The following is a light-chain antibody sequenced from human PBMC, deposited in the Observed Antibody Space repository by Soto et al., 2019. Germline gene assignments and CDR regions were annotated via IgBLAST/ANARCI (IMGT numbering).Light chain of an antibody. J-gene: IGKJ5*01. V-gene: IGKV1-5*03. CDR1: QSISSW. CDR3: QHYDSYSLIT. CDR2: KAS. Sequence: DIEMTQSPSTLSASVGDRVTITCRASQSISSWLAWYQQKPGKAPNLLIYKASTLETGVPPRFSGSGSGTKFTVTISCLQPDDCATYCCQHYDSYSLITCGQETRLEIK.